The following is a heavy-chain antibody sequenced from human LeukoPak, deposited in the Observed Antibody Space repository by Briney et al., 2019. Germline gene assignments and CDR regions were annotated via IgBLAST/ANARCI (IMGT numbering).Heavy chain of an antibody. CDR1: GFTFSSYG. D-gene: IGHD3-10*01. J-gene: IGHJ6*03. Sequence: GGSLRLSCAASGFTFSSYGMHRVRQAPGKGLEWVAFIRYDGSNKYYADSVKGRFTISRDNSKNTLYLQMNSLRAEDTAVYYCAITMVRGVKVGSYMDVWGKGTTVTVSS. CDR3: AITMVRGVKVGSYMDV. V-gene: IGHV3-30*02. CDR2: IRYDGSNK.